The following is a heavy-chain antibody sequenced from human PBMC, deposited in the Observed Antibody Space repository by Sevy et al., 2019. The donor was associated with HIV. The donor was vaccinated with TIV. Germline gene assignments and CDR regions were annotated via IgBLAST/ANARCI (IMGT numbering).Heavy chain of an antibody. CDR2: IKQDGSEK. V-gene: IGHV3-7*01. D-gene: IGHD2-2*01. J-gene: IGHJ6*02. CDR3: VRAGGDTVVVTTAIGILVMDV. CDR1: EFIFSNYW. Sequence: GESLKISCAASEFIFSNYWMSWVRQAPGKGLEWVANIKQDGSEKYYADSVKGRFTISRDNAKNSLYLQMNSLRVEDTALYYCVRAGGDTVVVTTAIGILVMDVWGHGTTVTVSS.